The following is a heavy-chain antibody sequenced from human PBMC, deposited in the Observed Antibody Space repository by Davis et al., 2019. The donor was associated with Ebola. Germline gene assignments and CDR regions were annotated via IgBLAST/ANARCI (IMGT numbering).Heavy chain of an antibody. D-gene: IGHD6-19*01. J-gene: IGHJ4*02. CDR2: INAGNGNT. CDR3: ARAWYSSGWYRYPDY. Sequence: ASVKVSCKASGYTFTSYAMHWVRQAPGQRLEWMGWINAGNGNTKYSQKFQGRVTITRDTSASTAYMELSSLRSEDTAVYYCARAWYSSGWYRYPDYWGQGTLVTVSS. CDR1: GYTFTSYA. V-gene: IGHV1-3*01.